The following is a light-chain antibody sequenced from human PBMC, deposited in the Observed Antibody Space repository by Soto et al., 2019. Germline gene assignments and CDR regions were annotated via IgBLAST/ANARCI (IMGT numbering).Light chain of an antibody. CDR3: QQYGSSPRT. CDR2: GAS. V-gene: IGKV3-20*01. Sequence: EIVLTQSPGTLSLSPGERATLSCRASQSVSSSYLAWYQQKPGQAPRLLIYGASSRATGIPDRFSGSASGTDVTLTISRLEPEDFAVYYCQQYGSSPRTFGQGTKVEIK. CDR1: QSVSSSY. J-gene: IGKJ1*01.